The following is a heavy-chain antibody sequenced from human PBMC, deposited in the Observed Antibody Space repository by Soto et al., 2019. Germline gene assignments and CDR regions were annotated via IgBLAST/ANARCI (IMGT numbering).Heavy chain of an antibody. CDR1: GYTFTSYD. D-gene: IGHD6-19*01. CDR3: ARWVGPIAVAGPSYYYYGMDV. J-gene: IGHJ6*02. CDR2: MNPNSGNT. V-gene: IGHV1-8*01. Sequence: ASVKVSCKASGYTFTSYDINWVRQATGQGLEWMGWMNPNSGNTGYAQKFQGRVTMTRNTSISTAYMELSSLRSEDTAVYYCARWVGPIAVAGPSYYYYGMDVWGQGTTVTVSS.